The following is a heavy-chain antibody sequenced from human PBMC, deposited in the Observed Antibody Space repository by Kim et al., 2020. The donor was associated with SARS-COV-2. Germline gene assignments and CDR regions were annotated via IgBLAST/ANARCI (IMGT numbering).Heavy chain of an antibody. D-gene: IGHD3-9*01. CDR1: GFTFSSYG. Sequence: GGSLRLSCAASGFTFSSYGMHWVRQAPGKGLEWVAVISYDGSNKYYADSVKGRFTISRDNSKNTLYLQMNSLRAEDTAVYYCAKEGYDILTGPLDYLGQG. CDR3: AKEGYDILTGPLDY. CDR2: ISYDGSNK. J-gene: IGHJ4*02. V-gene: IGHV3-30*18.